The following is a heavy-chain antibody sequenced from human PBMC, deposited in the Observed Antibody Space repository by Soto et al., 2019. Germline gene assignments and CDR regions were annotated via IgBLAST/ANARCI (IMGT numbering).Heavy chain of an antibody. CDR2: IYYSGST. CDR3: ARDDYYDSSAYGPFSD. Sequence: SETLSFTCTVAGGTISSRGYYWSWIRQHPGQGLERIGYIYYSGSTYYNPSLKSRVTISVDTSKNQFSLTLISVTAPDTALHYCARDDYYDSSAYGPFSDWSQETLVTVSS. V-gene: IGHV4-31*03. CDR1: GGTISSRGYY. J-gene: IGHJ4*01. D-gene: IGHD3-22*01.